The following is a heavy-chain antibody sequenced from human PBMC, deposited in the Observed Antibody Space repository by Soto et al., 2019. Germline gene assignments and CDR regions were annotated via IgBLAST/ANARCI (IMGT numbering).Heavy chain of an antibody. CDR1: SGSISSRPCH. CDR3: ASDQAGYSSGWSVSGYYYGMDV. Sequence: PSETLSLTCTVSSGSISSRPCHWGWICQPPGKGLEWIGSSYYSGNTYYNPSLKSRVPISVDTSKNQFSLKLSSVTAADTAVYYCASDQAGYSSGWSVSGYYYGMDVWGQGTTVTVSS. CDR2: SYYSGNT. D-gene: IGHD6-19*01. J-gene: IGHJ6*02. V-gene: IGHV4-39*01.